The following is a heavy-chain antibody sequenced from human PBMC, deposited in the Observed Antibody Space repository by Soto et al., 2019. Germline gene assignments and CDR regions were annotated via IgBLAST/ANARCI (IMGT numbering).Heavy chain of an antibody. CDR3: ARADYEIVSGSYDMDV. CDR2: VSTNGAT. D-gene: IGHD3-9*01. CDR1: DDFISSYY. V-gene: IGHV4-4*07. J-gene: IGHJ6*02. Sequence: SETLSLTCTVSDDFISSYYWNWIRQPARKGLEWIGRVSTNGATNYNPSLESRVTMSVDTSKNQFSLKLTSVTAADTAVYFCARADYEIVSGSYDMDVWVQGTTVTVFS.